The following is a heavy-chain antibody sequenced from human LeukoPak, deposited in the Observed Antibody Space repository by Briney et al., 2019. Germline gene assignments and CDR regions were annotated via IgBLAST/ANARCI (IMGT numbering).Heavy chain of an antibody. D-gene: IGHD3-9*01. CDR2: IGTAGDT. J-gene: IGHJ4*02. Sequence: GGSLRLSCAASGFTFSSYDMHWVRQATGKGLEWVSAIGTAGDTYYPGSVKGRFTISRENAKNSLYLQMNSLRAGDTAVYYCARGGGAAYYDILTLDYWGQGTLVTVSS. CDR3: ARGGGAAYYDILTLDY. CDR1: GFTFSSYD. V-gene: IGHV3-13*01.